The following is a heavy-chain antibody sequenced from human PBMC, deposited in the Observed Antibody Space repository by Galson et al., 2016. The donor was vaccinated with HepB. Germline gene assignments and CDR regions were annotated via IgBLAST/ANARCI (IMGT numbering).Heavy chain of an antibody. V-gene: IGHV1-69*13. CDR1: RGTFSSYV. CDR3: ARATSLVSGFFDY. Sequence: SVKVSCKASRGTFSSYVISWVRQAPGQGLEWMGGIIPILGTAIYAPKFQGRVTITADESTSTAYMELSSLRSEDTAVYYCARATSLVSGFFDYWGQGTLATVSS. J-gene: IGHJ4*02. D-gene: IGHD2-8*01. CDR2: IIPILGTA.